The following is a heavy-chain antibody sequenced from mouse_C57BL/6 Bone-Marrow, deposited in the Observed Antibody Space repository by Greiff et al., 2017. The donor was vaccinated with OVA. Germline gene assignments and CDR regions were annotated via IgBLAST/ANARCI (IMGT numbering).Heavy chain of an antibody. CDR1: GYTFTSYG. D-gene: IGHD1-1*01. Sequence: VKLVESGAELARPGASVKLSCKASGYTFTSYGISWVKQRTGQGLEWIGESYPRSGNTYYNEKFKGKATLTADKSSSTAYMQLSSLTSEDSAVYYCARRDYGSSYWYFDVWGTGTTVTVSS. V-gene: IGHV1-81*01. CDR3: ARRDYGSSYWYFDV. J-gene: IGHJ1*03. CDR2: SYPRSGNT.